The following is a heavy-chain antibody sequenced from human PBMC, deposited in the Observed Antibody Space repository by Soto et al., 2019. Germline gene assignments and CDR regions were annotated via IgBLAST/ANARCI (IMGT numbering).Heavy chain of an antibody. CDR3: AREFAYSDYPWGIDY. D-gene: IGHD4-17*01. CDR2: IWYDGSNQ. J-gene: IGHJ4*02. V-gene: IGHV3-33*01. Sequence: QVQLVESGGGVVQPGRSLRLSCAASGFTFSSFAMHWVRQAPGKGLEWVALIWYDGSNQYYADSVKGRFTISRDNSRSTLYLQMNSLGADDTAVYFCAREFAYSDYPWGIDYWGQGTLVTVSS. CDR1: GFTFSSFA.